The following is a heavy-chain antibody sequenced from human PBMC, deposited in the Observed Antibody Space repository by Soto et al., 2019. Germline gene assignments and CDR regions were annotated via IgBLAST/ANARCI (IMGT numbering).Heavy chain of an antibody. CDR3: ARDLEQQHAGWFDP. V-gene: IGHV4-59*01. CDR2: IYYSGST. Sequence: PSETLFLTCTVSGGSISSYYWSWIRQPPGKGLEWIGYIYYSGSTNYNPSLKSRVTISVYTSKNQFSLKLSSVTAADTAVYYCARDLEQQHAGWFDPWGQGTLVTVSS. J-gene: IGHJ5*02. D-gene: IGHD6-13*01. CDR1: GGSISSYY.